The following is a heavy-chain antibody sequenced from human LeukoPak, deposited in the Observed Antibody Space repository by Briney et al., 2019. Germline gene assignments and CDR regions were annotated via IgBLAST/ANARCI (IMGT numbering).Heavy chain of an antibody. J-gene: IGHJ5*02. Sequence: GGSLRLSCAASGFTFSSYWMSWVRQAPGKGLEWVANIKQDGSEKYYVDSVKGRFTISRDNAKNSLYLQMNSLRAEDTAVYYCARDNLRGYCSSTSCQGWFDPWGQGTLVTVSS. CDR1: GFTFSSYW. V-gene: IGHV3-7*01. CDR2: IKQDGSEK. CDR3: ARDNLRGYCSSTSCQGWFDP. D-gene: IGHD2-2*01.